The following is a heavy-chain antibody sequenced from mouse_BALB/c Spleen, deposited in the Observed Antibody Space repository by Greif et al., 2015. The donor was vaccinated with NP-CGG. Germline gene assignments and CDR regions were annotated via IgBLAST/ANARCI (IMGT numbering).Heavy chain of an antibody. V-gene: IGHV5-9*02. J-gene: IGHJ3*01. CDR1: GFAFSSYD. D-gene: IGHD6-1*01. CDR3: ARDSDPAY. Sequence: EVKLVESGGGLVKPGGSLKLSCAASGFAFSSYDMSWVRQTPEKRLEWVATISSGGSYTCYPDSVKGRFTISRDNARNTLYLQMSSLRSEDTALYYCARDSDPAYWGQGTLVTVSA. CDR2: ISSGGSYT.